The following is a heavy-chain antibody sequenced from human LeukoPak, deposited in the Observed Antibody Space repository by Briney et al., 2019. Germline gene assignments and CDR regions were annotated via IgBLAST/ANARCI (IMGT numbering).Heavy chain of an antibody. Sequence: GRSLRLSCAASGFIFSSYGMHWVRQAPGKGLEWVAVISYDGSNKYYADSVKGRFTISRDNSKNTLYLQMNSLRAEDTAVYYCAKEAHALYFDYWGQGTLVTVSS. CDR3: AKEAHALYFDY. J-gene: IGHJ4*02. CDR2: ISYDGSNK. CDR1: GFIFSSYG. V-gene: IGHV3-30*18.